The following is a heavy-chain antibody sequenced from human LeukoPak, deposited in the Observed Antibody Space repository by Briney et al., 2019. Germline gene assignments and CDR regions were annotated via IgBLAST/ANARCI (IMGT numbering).Heavy chain of an antibody. D-gene: IGHD3-3*01. J-gene: IGHJ6*03. Sequence: SETLSLTCTVSGGSISSGSYYWSWIRQPAGKGLEWIGRIYTSGSTNYNPSLKSRVTISVDTSKNQFSLKLSSVTAADTAVYYCARGLRFLEWSHYYYYMDVWGKGTTVTVSS. CDR2: IYTSGST. CDR1: GGSISSGSYY. CDR3: ARGLRFLEWSHYYYYMDV. V-gene: IGHV4-61*02.